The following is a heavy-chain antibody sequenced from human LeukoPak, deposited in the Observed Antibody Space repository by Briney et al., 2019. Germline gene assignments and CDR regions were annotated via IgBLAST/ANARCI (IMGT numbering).Heavy chain of an antibody. J-gene: IGHJ4*02. D-gene: IGHD3-22*01. V-gene: IGHV3-74*01. CDR3: ARDYYYDSRQFDY. CDR1: GFTFSSYW. Sequence: PGRSLRLSCAASGFTFSSYWMHWVRQAPGKGLVWVSRINSDGSSTSYADSVKGRFTISRDNAKNTLYLQMNSLRAEDTAVYYCARDYYYDSRQFDYWGQGTLVTVSS. CDR2: INSDGSST.